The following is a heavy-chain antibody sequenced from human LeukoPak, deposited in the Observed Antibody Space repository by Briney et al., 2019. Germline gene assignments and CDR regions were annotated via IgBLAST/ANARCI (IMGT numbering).Heavy chain of an antibody. Sequence: GGSLRPSCVASEFIFSNFAMSWVRQAPGKGLEWVSTISGNAAATYYGDSVKGRFTIPRDNSRNTLYLQMNSLRAEDTAIYYCAKDRTHRRYYDSTGYYNQYDYWGQGALVTVSS. CDR3: AKDRTHRRYYDSTGYYNQYDY. V-gene: IGHV3-23*01. CDR2: ISGNAAAT. CDR1: EFIFSNFA. J-gene: IGHJ4*02. D-gene: IGHD3-22*01.